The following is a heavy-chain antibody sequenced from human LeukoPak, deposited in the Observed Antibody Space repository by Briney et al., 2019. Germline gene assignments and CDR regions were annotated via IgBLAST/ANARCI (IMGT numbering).Heavy chain of an antibody. CDR2: TNQDGREE. CDR1: GFSFSGYW. J-gene: IGHJ1*01. V-gene: IGHV3-7*01. Sequence: GGSLRLSCVGSGFSFSGYWLDWVRQAPGKGLEWVANTNQDGREENYVGSVKGRFTISRDNAKNSLYLQMNNLRVEDTAVYYCARGDFAMRYWGQGTLVTVSS. D-gene: IGHD3-3*01. CDR3: ARGDFAMRY.